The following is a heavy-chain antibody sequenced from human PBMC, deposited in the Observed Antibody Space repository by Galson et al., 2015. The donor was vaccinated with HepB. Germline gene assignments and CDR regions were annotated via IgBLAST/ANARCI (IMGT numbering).Heavy chain of an antibody. D-gene: IGHD2-15*01. Sequence: SLRLSCAASEFTFSIYWMNWVRQAPGEGLEWVGNIKADGSETYYVDSVKGRSTISRDNAKNTLYLQINSLRADDTAVYYCARGISTPGMDYWGQGTPVTVSS. CDR2: IKADGSET. V-gene: IGHV3-7*03. CDR3: ARGISTPGMDY. CDR1: EFTFSIYW. J-gene: IGHJ4*02.